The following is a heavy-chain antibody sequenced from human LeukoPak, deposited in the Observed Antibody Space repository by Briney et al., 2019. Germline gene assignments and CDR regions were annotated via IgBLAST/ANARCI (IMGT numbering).Heavy chain of an antibody. J-gene: IGHJ4*02. CDR3: ARVLSREGYFDY. CDR1: GYTFTNYD. CDR2: ISGYNGDI. V-gene: IGHV1-18*01. Sequence: ASVKVSCKASGYTFTNYDINWVRQAPGQGLEWMGWISGYNGDINYAQRLQGRVTMTTDTSTSTAYMELRSLSSDDTAVYYCARVLSREGYFDYWGQGTLVTVSS. D-gene: IGHD5-24*01.